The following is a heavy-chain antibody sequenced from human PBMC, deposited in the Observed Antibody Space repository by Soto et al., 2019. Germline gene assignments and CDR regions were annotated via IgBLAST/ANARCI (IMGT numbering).Heavy chain of an antibody. CDR1: GFTFSSYG. CDR2: IWYDGSNK. V-gene: IGHV3-33*01. Sequence: GGSLRLSCAASGFTFSSYGMHWVRQAPGKGLEWVAVIWYDGSNKYYADSVKGRFTISRDNSKNTLYLQMNSLRAEDTAVYYCARATVDTAMGDFDYWGQGTLVTVSS. J-gene: IGHJ4*02. CDR3: ARATVDTAMGDFDY. D-gene: IGHD5-18*01.